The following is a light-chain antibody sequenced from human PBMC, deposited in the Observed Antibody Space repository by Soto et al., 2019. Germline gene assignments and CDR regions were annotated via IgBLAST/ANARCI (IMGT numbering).Light chain of an antibody. V-gene: IGKV1-8*01. Sequence: AIRVTQSPSSFSASTGDRVTITCRASQGISSYLAWYQQKPGKAPKLLIYAASTLQSGVPARFSGSGSGTXFTLTISCLQAEDFATYYCQQYDSYPPTFGPGTKVDIK. CDR3: QQYDSYPPT. CDR1: QGISSY. J-gene: IGKJ3*01. CDR2: AAS.